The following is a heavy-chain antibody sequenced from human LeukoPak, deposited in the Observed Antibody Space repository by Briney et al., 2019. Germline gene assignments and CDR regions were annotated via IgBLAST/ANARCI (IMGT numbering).Heavy chain of an antibody. CDR1: GFTVSSNY. D-gene: IGHD2-15*01. V-gene: IGHV3-53*01. Sequence: GGSLRLSCAASGFTVSSNYMSWVRQAPGKGLEWVSVIYSGGSTYYADSVKGRFTISRDNSKNTLYLQMNSLRAEDTAVYYCARSGYVSGGSCYLEVFVIWGQGKMVTVSS. CDR3: ARSGYVSGGSCYLEVFVI. J-gene: IGHJ3*02. CDR2: IYSGGST.